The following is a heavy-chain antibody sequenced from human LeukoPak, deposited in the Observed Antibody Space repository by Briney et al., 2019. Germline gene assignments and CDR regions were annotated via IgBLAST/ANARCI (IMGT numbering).Heavy chain of an antibody. CDR2: IKQDGSEK. Sequence: GGSLRLSCAASGFTFSSYWMSWVRQAPGKGLEWVANIKQDGSEKYYVDSVKGRFTISRDNAKNSLYLQMNSLRAEDTAVYYCARVFDFMITFGGVIAGTFDYWGQGSLVTVSS. J-gene: IGHJ4*02. V-gene: IGHV3-7*03. CDR3: ARVFDFMITFGGVIAGTFDY. CDR1: GFTFSSYW. D-gene: IGHD3-16*02.